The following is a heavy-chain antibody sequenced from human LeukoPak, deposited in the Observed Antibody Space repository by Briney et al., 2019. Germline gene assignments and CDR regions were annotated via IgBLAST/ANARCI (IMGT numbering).Heavy chain of an antibody. D-gene: IGHD3-10*01. CDR2: IKPDGSEK. CDR3: LAAGGY. V-gene: IGHV3-7*01. Sequence: GGSLRLSCETSGFTFSDYAMHWVRQAPGKGLEWVAKIKPDGSEKYYVDSVKGRFTISRDNAKNSLYLQMSSLSAEDTAVYYCLAAGGYWGQGTLVTVSS. CDR1: GFTFSDYA. J-gene: IGHJ4*02.